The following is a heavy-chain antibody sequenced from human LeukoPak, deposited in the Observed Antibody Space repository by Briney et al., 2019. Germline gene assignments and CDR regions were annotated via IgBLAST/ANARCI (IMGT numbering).Heavy chain of an antibody. V-gene: IGHV4-4*02. CDR3: AKSGDYLWDY. D-gene: IGHD3-16*01. J-gene: IGHJ4*02. Sequence: GSLRLSCAASGFTFSSYRMSWVRQPPGKGLEWIGEIYHTGSTNYSPSLRSRVTMSIDKSNNQFSLNLNSVTAADTAVYYCAKSGDYLWDYWGQGTLVTVSS. CDR1: GFTFSSYR. CDR2: IYHTGST.